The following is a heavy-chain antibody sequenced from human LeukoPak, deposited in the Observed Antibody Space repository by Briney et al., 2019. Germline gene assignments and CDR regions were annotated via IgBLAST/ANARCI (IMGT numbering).Heavy chain of an antibody. V-gene: IGHV1-24*01. J-gene: IGHJ4*02. CDR2: FHHEDGDT. Sequence: ASVKVSCKDSGYTLTELSMHWVRQAPGKGLEWVGGFHHEDGDTIYAQKFQGRVTMTEDTSTDTAYMELSSLRSEDTAVYYCANYGGYMLFDYWGEGTLVTVSS. D-gene: IGHD5-12*01. CDR1: GYTLTELS. CDR3: ANYGGYMLFDY.